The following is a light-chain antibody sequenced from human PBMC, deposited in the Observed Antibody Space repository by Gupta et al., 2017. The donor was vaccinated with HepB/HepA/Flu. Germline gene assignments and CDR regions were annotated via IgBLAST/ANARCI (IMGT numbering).Light chain of an antibody. J-gene: IGKJ1*01. CDR3: PQEDSSPRT. CDR1: QGIRND. CDR2: AAS. Sequence: AIQMTQSPSSLSASVGDRVTITCRASQGIRNDLGWYQQKPGKAPKVLIHAASTLQSGVPSRFSGSGSGTDFALTISSRQPEDFATYYCPQEDSSPRTFGQGTKVEIK. V-gene: IGKV1-6*01.